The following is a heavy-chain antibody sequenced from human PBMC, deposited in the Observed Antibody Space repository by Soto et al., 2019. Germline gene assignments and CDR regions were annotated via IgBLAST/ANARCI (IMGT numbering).Heavy chain of an antibody. Sequence: PSETLSLTCTVSGGSISSYYWSWIRQPPGKGLEWIGYIYYSGNSNYNPSLKSRVTISSDASTNHFSLTVTSVTAADTAIYYCARHLGPTGVMDWGKGLLVTVSS. CDR1: GGSISSYY. V-gene: IGHV4-59*08. CDR3: ARHLGPTGVMD. D-gene: IGHD3-16*01. J-gene: IGHJ4*02. CDR2: IYYSGNS.